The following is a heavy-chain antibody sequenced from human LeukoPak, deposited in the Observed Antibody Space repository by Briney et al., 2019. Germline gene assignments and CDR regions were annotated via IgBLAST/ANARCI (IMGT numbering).Heavy chain of an antibody. CDR1: GFTFSSYW. CDR3: ARDRVTMVRGVNYYFDY. D-gene: IGHD3-10*01. Sequence: GGSLRLSCAASGFTFSSYWMNWVRQAPGKGLEWVANIKQDGSEKYYVDSVKGRFTISRDNAKNSLYLQMNSLRAEDTAVYYCARDRVTMVRGVNYYFDYWGQGTLVTVSS. J-gene: IGHJ4*02. V-gene: IGHV3-7*05. CDR2: IKQDGSEK.